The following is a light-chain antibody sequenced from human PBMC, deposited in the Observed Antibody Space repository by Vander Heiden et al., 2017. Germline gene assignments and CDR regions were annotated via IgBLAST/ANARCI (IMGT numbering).Light chain of an antibody. CDR1: NSNIGINA. CDR3: ATWDDTLNGYV. J-gene: IGLJ1*01. CDR2: GNN. V-gene: IGLV1-44*01. Sequence: SVLTQPLSASGTPGPRVTISCSGSNSNIGINAVKWYQQLPGAAPKLLIYGNNQRPSRVPDRFSGSKSGASASLAISGLQSEDEADYYCATWDDTLNGYVFGTGTKVTVL.